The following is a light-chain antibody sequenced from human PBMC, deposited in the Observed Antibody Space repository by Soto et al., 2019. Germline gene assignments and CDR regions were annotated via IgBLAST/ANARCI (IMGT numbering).Light chain of an antibody. Sequence: QSALTQPASVSGSPGQSITISCTGTSSDVGTYNLVSWYQQHPGKAPKLMIYEVSERPSGVSNRFSGSKSGNTASLTISGLKAEDEADYYCCSYAGSSTLYVFGTGTKVTVL. CDR1: SSDVGTYNL. CDR3: CSYAGSSTLYV. J-gene: IGLJ1*01. CDR2: EVS. V-gene: IGLV2-23*02.